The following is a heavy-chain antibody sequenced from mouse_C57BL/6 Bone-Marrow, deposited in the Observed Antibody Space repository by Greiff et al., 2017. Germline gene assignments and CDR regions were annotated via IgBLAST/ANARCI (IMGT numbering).Heavy chain of an antibody. D-gene: IGHD2-3*01. CDR1: GYTFTSYW. CDR3: SYDGYYDWVWFAY. Sequence: EVQLQQSGTVLARPGASVKMSCKTSGYTFTSYWMHWVKQRPGQGLEWIGAIYPGNSDTSYNQKFKGQSKLTAVTTASTAYMELSSLTNEDSAVYYCSYDGYYDWVWFAYWGQGTLVTVSA. V-gene: IGHV1-5*01. CDR2: IYPGNSDT. J-gene: IGHJ3*01.